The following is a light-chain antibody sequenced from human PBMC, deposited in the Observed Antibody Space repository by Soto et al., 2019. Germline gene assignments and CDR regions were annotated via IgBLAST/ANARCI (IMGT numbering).Light chain of an antibody. CDR3: CSYAGIRV. V-gene: IGLV2-23*02. CDR1: SSDVGSYNF. J-gene: IGLJ3*02. CDR2: EVS. Sequence: QSALTQPASVSGSLGQSITISCTGTSSDVGSYNFVSWYQQHPGKAPKLIIYEVSKRPSGVSNRFSGSKSGNTASLTISGLQAEDEADYYCCSYAGIRVFGGGTKLTVL.